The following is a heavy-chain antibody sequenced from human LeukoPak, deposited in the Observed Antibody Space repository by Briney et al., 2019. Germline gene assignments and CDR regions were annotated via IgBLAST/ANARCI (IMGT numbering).Heavy chain of an antibody. CDR2: INSDASDT. CDR1: GFTFSRHW. Sequence: GSLRLSCAASGFTFSRHWMHWVRQAPGKELVWISRINSDASDTNYADFVKGRFTISRDNAKNTVYLQINSLRDEDTAVYYCARICSSTDCLIPDWGQGTLVTVSS. V-gene: IGHV3-74*01. CDR3: ARICSSTDCLIPD. J-gene: IGHJ4*02. D-gene: IGHD2-2*01.